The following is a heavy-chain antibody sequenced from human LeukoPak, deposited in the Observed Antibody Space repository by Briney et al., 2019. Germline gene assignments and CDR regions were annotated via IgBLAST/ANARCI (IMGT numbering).Heavy chain of an antibody. J-gene: IGHJ6*02. V-gene: IGHV3-30*18. Sequence: PGGSLRLSCAASGFTFSSYGMHWVRQAPGKGLEWVAVISYDGSNKYYADSVKGRFTISRDNSKNTLYLQMNSLGAEDTAVYYCAKDRITMVRGVILYYYGMDVWGQGTTVTVSS. CDR1: GFTFSSYG. CDR3: AKDRITMVRGVILYYYGMDV. D-gene: IGHD3-10*01. CDR2: ISYDGSNK.